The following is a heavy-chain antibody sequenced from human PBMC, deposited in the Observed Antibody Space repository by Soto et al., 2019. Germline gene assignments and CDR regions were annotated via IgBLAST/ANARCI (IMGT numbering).Heavy chain of an antibody. Sequence: GSLRLSCAASGFTFSSYSMNWVRQAPGKGLEWVSSISSSSSSYIYYADSVKGRFTISRDNAKNSLYLQMNSLRAEDTAVYYCARSRGGSPYYYGMDVWGQGTTVTVSS. CDR3: ARSRGGSPYYYGMDV. J-gene: IGHJ6*02. D-gene: IGHD3-16*01. CDR1: GFTFSSYS. CDR2: ISSSSSSYI. V-gene: IGHV3-21*01.